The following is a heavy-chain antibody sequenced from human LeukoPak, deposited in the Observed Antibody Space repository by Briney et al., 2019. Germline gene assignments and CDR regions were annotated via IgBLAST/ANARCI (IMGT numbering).Heavy chain of an antibody. CDR1: GSTFSSHD. CDR2: ISSGSTTM. J-gene: IGHJ5*01. V-gene: IGHV3-48*03. D-gene: IGHD5-12*01. Sequence: PGGSLRLSCAASGSTFSSHDMNWVRQGPGKGLEWLSYISSGSTTMDYADSVKGRSTISRDNAKNSLFLQMNSLRAEDTGIYYCARDRGNSAYGAWFDSWGQGTLVTVSS. CDR3: ARDRGNSAYGAWFDS.